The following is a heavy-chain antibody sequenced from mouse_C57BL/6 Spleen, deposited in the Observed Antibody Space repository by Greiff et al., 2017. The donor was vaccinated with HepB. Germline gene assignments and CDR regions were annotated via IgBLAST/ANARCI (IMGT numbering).Heavy chain of an antibody. Sequence: VKLLESGAELVKPGASVKLSCKASGYTFTEYTIHWVKQRSGQGLEWIGWFYPGSGSIKYNEKFKDKATLTADKSSSTVYMELSRLTSEDSAVYFCARHEEGFSYGYDGNWYFDVWGTGTTVTVSS. CDR2: FYPGSGSI. V-gene: IGHV1-62-2*01. CDR1: GYTFTEYT. J-gene: IGHJ1*03. D-gene: IGHD2-2*01. CDR3: ARHEEGFSYGYDGNWYFDV.